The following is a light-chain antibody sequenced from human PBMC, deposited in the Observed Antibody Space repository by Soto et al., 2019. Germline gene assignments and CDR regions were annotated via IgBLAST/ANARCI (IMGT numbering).Light chain of an antibody. V-gene: IGKV3-20*01. Sequence: EIMLTQSPGTLILSSGERANLSCSASQTVSSSLAWYQQEPGQAPRLLIYGASSRATDIPDRFSGSGSGTDFTLTISRLEPEDFAVYYCQQYGSIPRTFGQGTKVDIK. CDR1: QTVSSS. J-gene: IGKJ1*01. CDR3: QQYGSIPRT. CDR2: GAS.